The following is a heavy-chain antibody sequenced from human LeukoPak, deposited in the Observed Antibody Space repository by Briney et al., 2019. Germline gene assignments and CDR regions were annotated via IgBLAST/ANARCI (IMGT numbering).Heavy chain of an antibody. D-gene: IGHD3-22*01. V-gene: IGHV4-34*01. CDR3: ARGNPDSSGYHTTDY. Sequence: NASETLSLTCAVYGGSFSGYYWSWIRQPPGKGLEWIGEINHSGSTNYNPSLKSRVTISVDTSKNQFSLKLSSVTAADTAVYYCARGNPDSSGYHTTDYWGQGTLVTVSS. CDR2: INHSGST. J-gene: IGHJ4*02. CDR1: GGSFSGYY.